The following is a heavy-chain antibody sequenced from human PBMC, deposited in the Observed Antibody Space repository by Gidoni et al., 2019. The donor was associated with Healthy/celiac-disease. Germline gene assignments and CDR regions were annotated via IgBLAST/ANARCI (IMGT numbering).Heavy chain of an antibody. J-gene: IGHJ5*02. D-gene: IGHD1-26*01. CDR1: GFTFSSYS. CDR2: ISSSSSYI. CDR3: ARGGGGEWELLSDP. V-gene: IGHV3-21*01. Sequence: EVQLVESGGGLVKPGGSLRLSCAASGFTFSSYSMNWVRQAPGKGLEWVSSISSSSSYIYYADSVKGRFTVSRDNAKNSLYLQMNSLRAEDTAVYYCARGGGGEWELLSDPWGQGTLVTVSS.